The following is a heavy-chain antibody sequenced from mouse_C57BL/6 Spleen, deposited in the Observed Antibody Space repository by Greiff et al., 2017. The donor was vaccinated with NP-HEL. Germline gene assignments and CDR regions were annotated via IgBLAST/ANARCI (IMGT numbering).Heavy chain of an antibody. D-gene: IGHD4-1*01. Sequence: VQLQQSGAELVMPGASVKLSCKASGYTFTSYWMHWVKQRPGQGLEWIGEIDPSDSYTNYNQKFKGKSTLTVDKSSSTAYMQLSSLTSEDSAVYYCARCELGRGYFDVWGTGTTVTVSS. CDR2: IDPSDSYT. J-gene: IGHJ1*03. CDR3: ARCELGRGYFDV. V-gene: IGHV1-69*01. CDR1: GYTFTSYW.